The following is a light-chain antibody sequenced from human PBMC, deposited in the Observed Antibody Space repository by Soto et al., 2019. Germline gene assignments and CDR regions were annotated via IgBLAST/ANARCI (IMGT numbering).Light chain of an antibody. CDR2: GAS. CDR3: QLSYDWPIT. V-gene: IGKV3-15*01. Sequence: IGMKKSPADEPVSPGDRATLSCRVSQSISLSVAWYQQKPGQAPRLLIYGASTRATGIPTRFSGSGSGTEFTLTISIRQSEDFSLYYCQLSYDWPITVAQGTRLEIK. CDR1: QSISLS. J-gene: IGKJ5*01.